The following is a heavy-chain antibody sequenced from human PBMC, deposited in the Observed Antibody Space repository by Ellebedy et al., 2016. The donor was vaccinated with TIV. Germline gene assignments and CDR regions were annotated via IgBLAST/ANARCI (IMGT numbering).Heavy chain of an antibody. V-gene: IGHV4-38-2*02. D-gene: IGHD5-24*01. Sequence: SETLSLTXNVSRYSINRGYYWGWIRQPPGKGLEWIGSIHHSVDTSYNPSLKSRVSISVDTSNNQFSLKLRSVTASDTAFYYCARAEVGDFDSWGQGTLVSVSS. CDR2: IHHSVDT. CDR3: ARAEVGDFDS. CDR1: RYSINRGYY. J-gene: IGHJ4*02.